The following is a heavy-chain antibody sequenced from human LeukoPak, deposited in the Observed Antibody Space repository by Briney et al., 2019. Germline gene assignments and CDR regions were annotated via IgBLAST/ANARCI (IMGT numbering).Heavy chain of an antibody. Sequence: ASVKVSCKASGYTFTSYAMHWVRQAPGQRLEWMGWINAGNGNTKYSQKFQGRATITRDTSASTAYMELSSLRSEDTAVYYCARAPTITMVRGVISWFDPWGQGTLVTVSS. J-gene: IGHJ5*02. CDR3: ARAPTITMVRGVISWFDP. V-gene: IGHV1-3*01. CDR2: INAGNGNT. CDR1: GYTFTSYA. D-gene: IGHD3-10*01.